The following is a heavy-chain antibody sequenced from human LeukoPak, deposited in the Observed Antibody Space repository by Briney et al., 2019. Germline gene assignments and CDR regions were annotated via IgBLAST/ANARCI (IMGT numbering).Heavy chain of an antibody. Sequence: ASVKVSCKASGYTFTSYAMHWVRQAPGQRIEWMGWINAGNGNTKYSQKFQGRVTITRDTSASTAYMELSSLRSEDTAVYYCARDHPVQLWLLGYWGQGTLVTVSS. J-gene: IGHJ4*02. CDR1: GYTFTSYA. CDR3: ARDHPVQLWLLGY. V-gene: IGHV1-3*01. D-gene: IGHD5-18*01. CDR2: INAGNGNT.